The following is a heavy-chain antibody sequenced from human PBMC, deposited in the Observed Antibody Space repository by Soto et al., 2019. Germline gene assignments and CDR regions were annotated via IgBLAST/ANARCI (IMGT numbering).Heavy chain of an antibody. CDR2: ISSSSITK. J-gene: IGHJ4*02. V-gene: IGHV3-48*01. CDR1: GFTFSTYS. Sequence: PGGSLRLSCAASGFTFSTYSMNWVRQAPGKGLEWVSYISSSSITKHYADSVKGRFTISRDNAKNTLYLQMNNLTAEDTAVYYCARDQADFWSGSGPPLIDYWGQGTLVTVSP. CDR3: ARDQADFWSGSGPPLIDY. D-gene: IGHD3-3*01.